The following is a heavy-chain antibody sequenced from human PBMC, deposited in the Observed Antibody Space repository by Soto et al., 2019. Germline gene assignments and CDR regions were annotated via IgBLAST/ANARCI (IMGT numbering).Heavy chain of an antibody. J-gene: IGHJ4*02. V-gene: IGHV3-23*05. D-gene: IGHD3-10*01. CDR1: GFTFSTYA. Sequence: EGQVVESGGDLVQPGDSLTISCAASGFTFSTYAMSWVRQAPGKGLEWVSGIHKTGTITFYADSVKGRFTISRDKTKNTLYLHMRSLRDGVTAVYYCVRDLNYKFFFDLWGQGTLVTLSS. CDR2: IHKTGTIT. CDR3: VRDLNYKFFFDL.